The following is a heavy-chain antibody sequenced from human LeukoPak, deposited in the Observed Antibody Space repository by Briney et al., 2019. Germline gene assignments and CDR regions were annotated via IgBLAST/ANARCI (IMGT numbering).Heavy chain of an antibody. J-gene: IGHJ3*02. CDR1: GFTFDDYA. V-gene: IGHV3-9*01. CDR2: ISWNSGSI. CDR3: AKRGEYCSGGSCYRVFDI. Sequence: PGGSLRLSCAASGFTFDDYAMHWVRQAPGKGLEWVSGISWNSGSIGYADSVKGRFTISRDNAKNSLYLQMNSLRAEDTALYYCAKRGEYCSGGSCYRVFDIWGQGTMVTVSS. D-gene: IGHD2-15*01.